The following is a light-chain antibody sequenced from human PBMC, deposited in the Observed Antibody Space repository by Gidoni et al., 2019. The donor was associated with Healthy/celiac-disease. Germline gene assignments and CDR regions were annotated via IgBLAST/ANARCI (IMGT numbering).Light chain of an antibody. Sequence: QSALTQPASVSGSPGQSITISCTGTCSDVGGYNYVSWYPQHPGKAPKLMIYDVSNRPSGVSNRFSGSKSGNTASLTISGLQAEDEADYYCSSYTSSSTLVFGGGTKLTVL. CDR2: DVS. CDR1: CSDVGGYNY. CDR3: SSYTSSSTLV. J-gene: IGLJ3*02. V-gene: IGLV2-14*01.